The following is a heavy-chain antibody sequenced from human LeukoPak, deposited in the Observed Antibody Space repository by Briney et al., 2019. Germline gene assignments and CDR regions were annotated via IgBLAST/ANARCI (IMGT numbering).Heavy chain of an antibody. CDR2: ISSSSSYI. J-gene: IGHJ6*04. CDR1: GFTFSSYS. Sequence: GGFLRLSCAASGFTFSSYSMNWVRQAPGKGLEWVSSISSSSSYIYYADSVKGRFTISRDNAKNSLYLQMNSLRAEDTARYYCARDNGDVVAPLLDVWGKGTTVTISS. V-gene: IGHV3-21*01. D-gene: IGHD2-21*01. CDR3: ARDNGDVVAPLLDV.